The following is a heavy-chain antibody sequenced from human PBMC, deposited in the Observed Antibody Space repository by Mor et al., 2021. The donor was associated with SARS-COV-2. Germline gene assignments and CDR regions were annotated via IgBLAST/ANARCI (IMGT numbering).Heavy chain of an antibody. CDR3: ARDSPYGSGIFNHESFFEY. V-gene: IGHV3-53*01. Sequence: AIYSDGGRYYAYSVKGRFTISRDNSKNTVYLQMNRLRAEDTAVYYCARDSPYGSGIFNHESFFEYWGQGTLVTVSS. D-gene: IGHD3-10*01. CDR2: IYSDGGR. J-gene: IGHJ4*02.